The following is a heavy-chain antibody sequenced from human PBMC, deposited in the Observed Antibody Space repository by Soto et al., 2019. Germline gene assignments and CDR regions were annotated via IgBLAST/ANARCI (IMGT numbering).Heavy chain of an antibody. V-gene: IGHV1-69*12. Sequence: QVQLVQSGAEVKKPGSSVKVSCKASGGTFSSYAISWVRQAPGQGLEWMGGIIPIFGTADYAQKVQGRVTITADESTSTAYVELSSLRSEDTAGYYCAETPENYYYGMDVWGQGTTVTVSS. CDR3: AETPENYYYGMDV. J-gene: IGHJ6*02. CDR1: GGTFSSYA. CDR2: IIPIFGTA.